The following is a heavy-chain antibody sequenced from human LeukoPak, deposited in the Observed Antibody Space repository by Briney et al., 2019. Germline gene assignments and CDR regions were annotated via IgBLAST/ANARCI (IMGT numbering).Heavy chain of an antibody. V-gene: IGHV3-30*18. D-gene: IGHD3-9*01. CDR2: ISYDGSNK. J-gene: IGHJ4*02. CDR1: GFTFSSYG. CDR3: AKGSSTYDILTGYDY. Sequence: GGSLRLSCAASGFTFSSYGMHWVRQAPGKGLEWVAVISYDGSNKYYADSVKGRFTISRDNSKNTLYLQMNSLRAEDTAVYYCAKGSSTYDILTGYDYWGQGTLVTVSS.